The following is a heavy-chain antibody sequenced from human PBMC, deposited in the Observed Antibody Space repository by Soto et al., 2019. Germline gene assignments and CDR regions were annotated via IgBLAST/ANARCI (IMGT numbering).Heavy chain of an antibody. CDR2: ISSSGSNK. CDR3: AKERGGARYDFWSGYQTNWFDP. D-gene: IGHD3-3*01. Sequence: PGGSLRLSCAASGFTFSDYYMSWIRQAPGKGLEWVSYISSSGSNKYYADSVKGRFTISRDNSKNTLYLKMNSLRAEDTAVFYCAKERGGARYDFWSGYQTNWFDPWGQETLVTVSS. V-gene: IGHV3-11*04. J-gene: IGHJ5*02. CDR1: GFTFSDYY.